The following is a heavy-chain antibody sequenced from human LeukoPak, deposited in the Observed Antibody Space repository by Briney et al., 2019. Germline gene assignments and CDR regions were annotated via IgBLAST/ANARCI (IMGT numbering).Heavy chain of an antibody. J-gene: IGHJ4*02. D-gene: IGHD4-17*01. V-gene: IGHV4-38-2*01. CDR1: AYSICSGYY. CDR3: ARLGYGDYDY. Sequence: SETLSLTCAVSAYSICSGYYWGWIRQPPGKGLEWIGSIYHSGSNYYNPSLTSRVTISVDTSKNQYSLKLSSVTAADTAVYYCARLGYGDYDYWGQGTLVTVSS. CDR2: IYHSGSN.